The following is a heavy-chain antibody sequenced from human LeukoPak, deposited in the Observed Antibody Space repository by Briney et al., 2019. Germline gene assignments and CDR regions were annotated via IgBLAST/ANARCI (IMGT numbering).Heavy chain of an antibody. J-gene: IGHJ4*02. CDR2: IWYDGSNK. D-gene: IGHD4-17*01. CDR1: GFTFSSYG. Sequence: GRSLRVSCAASGFTFSSYGMHWVRQAPGKGLEWVAVIWYDGSNKYYADSVKGRFTISRDNSKNTLYLQMNSLRAEDTAVYYCAREATVVTYFDYWGQGTLVTVSS. CDR3: AREATVVTYFDY. V-gene: IGHV3-33*01.